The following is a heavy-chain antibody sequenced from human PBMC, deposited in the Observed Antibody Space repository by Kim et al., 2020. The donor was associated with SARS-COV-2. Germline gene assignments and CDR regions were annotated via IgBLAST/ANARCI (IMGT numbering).Heavy chain of an antibody. Sequence: GGSLRLSCAASGFTFSSYSMNWVRQAPGKGLEWVSYISSSSSTIYYADSVKGRFTISRDNAKNSLYLQMNSLRDEDTAVYYCARVLTYDSSGTGAFDIWGQGTMVTVSS. J-gene: IGHJ3*02. CDR3: ARVLTYDSSGTGAFDI. CDR1: GFTFSSYS. CDR2: ISSSSSTI. V-gene: IGHV3-48*02. D-gene: IGHD3-22*01.